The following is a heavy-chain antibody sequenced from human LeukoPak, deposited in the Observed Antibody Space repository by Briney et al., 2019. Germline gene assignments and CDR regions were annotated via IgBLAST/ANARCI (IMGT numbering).Heavy chain of an antibody. CDR3: ATKVPHTNLRFLEWLSDMDV. CDR2: FDPEDGET. Sequence: ASVKVSCTVSGYTLTELSMHWVRQAPGKGLEWMGGFDPEDGETIYAQKSQGRVTMTEDTSTDTAYMELSSLRSEDTAVYYCATKVPHTNLRFLEWLSDMDVWGKGTTVTVSS. CDR1: GYTLTELS. D-gene: IGHD3-3*01. J-gene: IGHJ6*03. V-gene: IGHV1-24*01.